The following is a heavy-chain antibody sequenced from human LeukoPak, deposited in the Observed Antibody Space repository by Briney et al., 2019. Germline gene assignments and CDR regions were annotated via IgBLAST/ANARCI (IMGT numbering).Heavy chain of an antibody. V-gene: IGHV1-69*06. D-gene: IGHD2-2*01. CDR3: ASQPAAVNNWFDP. J-gene: IGHJ5*02. CDR1: GGTFSSYA. Sequence: GASVKVSCKASGGTFSSYAISWVRQAPGQGLEWMVGIIPIFGTANYAQKFQGRVTITADKSTSTAYMELSSLRSEDTAVYYCASQPAAVNNWFDPWGQGTLVTVSS. CDR2: IIPIFGTA.